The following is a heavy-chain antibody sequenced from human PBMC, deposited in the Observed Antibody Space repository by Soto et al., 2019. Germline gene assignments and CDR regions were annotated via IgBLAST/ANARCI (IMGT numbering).Heavy chain of an antibody. D-gene: IGHD5-12*01. V-gene: IGHV4-30-4*01. J-gene: IGHJ5*02. CDR1: GGSISSGDYY. CDR3: ARYSGYEGLRFDP. CDR2: IYNSGST. Sequence: QVQLQESGPGLVKPSQTLSLTCTVSGGSISSGDYYWRWIRQPPGKGLEWMGYIYNSGSTYYNPSLKRRVTISVDTSKNQFSLKLRSVTAADTAVYYCARYSGYEGLRFDPWGQGTLVTVSS.